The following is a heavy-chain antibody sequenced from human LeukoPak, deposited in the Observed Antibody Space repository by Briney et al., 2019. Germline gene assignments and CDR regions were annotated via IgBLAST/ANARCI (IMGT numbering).Heavy chain of an antibody. D-gene: IGHD4-17*01. V-gene: IGHV1-18*01. J-gene: IGHJ3*02. CDR2: ISGYNGNT. Sequence: ASVKVSCKASGYTFTSYGISWVRQAPGQGLEWMGWISGYNGNTNYAQKFRGRVTMTTDTSTSTAYMELRSLRSDDTAVYYCARQTTVTSLDLSDIWGQGTMVTVSS. CDR3: ARQTTVTSLDLSDI. CDR1: GYTFTSYG.